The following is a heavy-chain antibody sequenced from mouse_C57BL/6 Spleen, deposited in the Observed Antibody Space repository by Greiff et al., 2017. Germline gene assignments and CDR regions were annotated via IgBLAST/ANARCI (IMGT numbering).Heavy chain of an antibody. CDR1: GFTFSSYG. Sequence: EVKLVESGGDLVKPGGSLKLSCAASGFTFSSYGMSWVRQTPDKRLEWVATISSGGSYTYYPDSVKGRFTISRAKAKNTLYLQMSSLKSEDTAMYYCADYAMDYWGQGTSVTVSS. J-gene: IGHJ4*01. V-gene: IGHV5-6*01. CDR3: ADYAMDY. CDR2: ISSGGSYT.